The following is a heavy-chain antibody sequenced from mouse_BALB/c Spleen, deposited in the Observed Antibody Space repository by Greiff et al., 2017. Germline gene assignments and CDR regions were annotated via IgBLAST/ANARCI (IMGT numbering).Heavy chain of an antibody. CDR2: INPYNDGT. CDR1: GYTFTSYV. D-gene: IGHD2-4*01. Sequence: VQLQQSGPELVKPGASVKMSCKASGYTFTSYVMHWVKQKPGQGLEWIGYINPYNDGTKYNEKFKGKATLTSDKSSSTAYMELSSLTSEDSAVYYCARGVYYDYGDFDVWGAGTTVTVSS. J-gene: IGHJ1*01. V-gene: IGHV1-14*01. CDR3: ARGVYYDYGDFDV.